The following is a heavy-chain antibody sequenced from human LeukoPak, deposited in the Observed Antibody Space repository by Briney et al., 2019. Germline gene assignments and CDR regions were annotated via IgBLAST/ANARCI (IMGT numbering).Heavy chain of an antibody. Sequence: ASVKVSCKASGYTFTSYDINWVRQATGQGLEWMGWMNPNSGNTGYAQKFQGRVTMTRNTSISTAYMELSGLRSEDTAVYYCARGRYSSGWYRIRAQYFQHWGQGTLVTVSS. V-gene: IGHV1-8*01. J-gene: IGHJ1*01. CDR3: ARGRYSSGWYRIRAQYFQH. CDR1: GYTFTSYD. D-gene: IGHD6-19*01. CDR2: MNPNSGNT.